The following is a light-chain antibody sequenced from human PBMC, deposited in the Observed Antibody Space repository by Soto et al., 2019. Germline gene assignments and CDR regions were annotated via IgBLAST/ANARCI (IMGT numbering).Light chain of an antibody. Sequence: IVLTQSPGTLSLSPGERATLSCMASQTVSATFFAWYQQKPGQAPRLLIYDASNRATGIPDRFSGSGSGTDFTLTISRLEPEDFAVYYCQQYGSSPATFGQGTKVDIK. J-gene: IGKJ1*01. CDR3: QQYGSSPAT. CDR2: DAS. V-gene: IGKV3-20*01. CDR1: QTVSATF.